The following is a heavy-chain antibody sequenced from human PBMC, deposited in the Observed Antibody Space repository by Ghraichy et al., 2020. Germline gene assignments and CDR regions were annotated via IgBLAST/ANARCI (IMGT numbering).Heavy chain of an antibody. Sequence: GGSLRLSCVASGFTFSSYSMNWVRQAPGKGLEWVSYIDTGKRSTIYYAGSVRGRFTISRDNGRNSLYLQMNSLRDEDTAVYYCARKGASCGGDCYLAFDLWGRGTLVTVSS. D-gene: IGHD2-21*02. J-gene: IGHJ2*01. CDR2: IDTGKRSTI. CDR1: GFTFSSYS. CDR3: ARKGASCGGDCYLAFDL. V-gene: IGHV3-48*02.